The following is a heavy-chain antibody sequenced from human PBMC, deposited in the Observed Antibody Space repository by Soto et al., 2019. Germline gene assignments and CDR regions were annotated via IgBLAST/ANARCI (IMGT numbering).Heavy chain of an antibody. V-gene: IGHV3-30*18. CDR1: GFTFSSFG. D-gene: IGHD4-4*01. Sequence: QVQLVESGGGVVQPGRSLGLSCVASGFTFSSFGMHWVRQAPGKGLEWVAVISYGGSNGFYAESVKGRFIISRDNSKNTLFLQMNSLRSEDTAVYYCAKDSWGYSKYGARDYYHGMDVWGQGTTVTVPS. CDR3: AKDSWGYSKYGARDYYHGMDV. CDR2: ISYGGSNG. J-gene: IGHJ6*02.